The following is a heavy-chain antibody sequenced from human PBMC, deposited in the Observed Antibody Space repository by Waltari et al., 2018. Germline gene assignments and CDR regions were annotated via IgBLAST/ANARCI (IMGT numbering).Heavy chain of an antibody. CDR3: ARENIVVVPGPFAY. V-gene: IGHV3-30-3*01. CDR2: ISYDGSNK. Sequence: QVQLVESGGGVVQPGSSLRLSCAASGFTFSSYAMPWVRQAPGKGLEWVAVISYDGSNKYYADSVKGRFTISRDNSKNTLYLQMNSLRAEDTAVYYCARENIVVVPGPFAYWGQGTLVTVSS. D-gene: IGHD2-2*01. J-gene: IGHJ4*02. CDR1: GFTFSSYA.